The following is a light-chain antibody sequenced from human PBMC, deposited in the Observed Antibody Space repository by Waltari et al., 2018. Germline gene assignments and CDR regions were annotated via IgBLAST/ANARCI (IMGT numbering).Light chain of an antibody. CDR2: RND. CDR1: SYNLGTNV. V-gene: IGLV1-44*01. CDR3: ASWDDSLNGHWV. Sequence: QSVLTQPPSASGTPGQRVPISCFGTSYNLGTNVVTWSQQVPGTSPKLLIYRNDLRPSGVPDRFSASKSGTSASLAISGLQSEDEAEYYCASWDDSLNGHWVFGGGTKVTVL. J-gene: IGLJ3*02.